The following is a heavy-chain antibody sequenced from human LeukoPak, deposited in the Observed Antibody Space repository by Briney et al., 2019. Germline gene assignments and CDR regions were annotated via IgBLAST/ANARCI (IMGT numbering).Heavy chain of an antibody. CDR1: GGTFSSYA. CDR3: AADSFYGDYVRLFNY. V-gene: IGHV1-58*02. D-gene: IGHD4-17*01. Sequence: ASVKVSCKASGGTFSSYAISWVRQAPGQGLEWMGWIVVGSGNTNYAQKFQERVTITRDMSTSTAYMELSSLRSEDTAVYYCAADSFYGDYVRLFNYWGQGTLVTVSS. CDR2: IVVGSGNT. J-gene: IGHJ4*02.